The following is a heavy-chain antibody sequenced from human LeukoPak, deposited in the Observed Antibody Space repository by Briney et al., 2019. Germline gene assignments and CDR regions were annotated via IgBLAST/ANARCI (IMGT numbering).Heavy chain of an antibody. J-gene: IGHJ4*02. CDR1: GFTFSSYW. V-gene: IGHV3-74*01. CDR3: ARADYGDYVDY. CDR2: INSDGSST. D-gene: IGHD4-17*01. Sequence: GGSLRLSCAASGFTFSSYWMHWVRQAPGKGLVWVSRINSDGSSTSYADSVKGRFTISRDNAKNTLYLQMNSLRAEDTAVYYCARADYGDYVDYWGQGTVVSVSS.